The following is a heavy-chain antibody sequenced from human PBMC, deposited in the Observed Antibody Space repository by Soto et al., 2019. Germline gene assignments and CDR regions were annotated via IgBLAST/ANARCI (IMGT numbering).Heavy chain of an antibody. V-gene: IGHV5-51*01. CDR1: GYGFSIHW. J-gene: IGHJ3*02. Sequence: PGESLKIYCKGSGYGFSIHWVAWLRQMPRKGLDWVGIIYPGTSKTMYSPSFQGQDTISADTALSTTYLQWDTLKPSDTAIYFCASDSHCDGGNCPMGGFDMWGQGTMVTV. CDR2: IYPGTSKT. D-gene: IGHD2-15*01. CDR3: ASDSHCDGGNCPMGGFDM.